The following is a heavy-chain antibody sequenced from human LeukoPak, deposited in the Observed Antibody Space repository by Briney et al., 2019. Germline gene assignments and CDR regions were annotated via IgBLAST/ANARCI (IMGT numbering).Heavy chain of an antibody. Sequence: GASVKVSCKASGYTFTSYAMHWVRQAPGQRLEWMGWINAGNGNTKYSQKFQGRVTITRDTSASTAYMELSSLRSEDTAVYYCARAEIVVVPAPGDYWGQGTLVTVSS. J-gene: IGHJ4*02. CDR2: INAGNGNT. D-gene: IGHD2-2*01. CDR3: ARAEIVVVPAPGDY. CDR1: GYTFTSYA. V-gene: IGHV1-3*01.